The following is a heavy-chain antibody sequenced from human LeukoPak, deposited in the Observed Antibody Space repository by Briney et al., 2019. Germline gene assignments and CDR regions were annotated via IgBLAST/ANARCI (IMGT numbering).Heavy chain of an antibody. CDR3: ARETSTVYCSGGSCYSDYFEY. CDR1: GFTFSSYW. Sequence: GGSLRLSCAASGFTFSSYWMSWVRQAPGKGLEWVAVIWHDGNIQDYADSVKGRFIISRDNSKNTLYLQMNSLRAEDTAVYYCARETSTVYCSGGSCYSDYFEYWGQGTLVTVSS. J-gene: IGHJ4*02. CDR2: IWHDGNIQ. V-gene: IGHV3-33*08. D-gene: IGHD2-15*01.